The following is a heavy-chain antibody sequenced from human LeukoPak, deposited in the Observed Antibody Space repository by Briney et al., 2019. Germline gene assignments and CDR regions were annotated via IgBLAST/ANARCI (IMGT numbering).Heavy chain of an antibody. CDR2: INPIGGST. D-gene: IGHD3-3*01. J-gene: IGHJ4*02. V-gene: IGHV1-46*02. CDR1: GYTFNSYY. CDR3: ARDRYYDFWSGYLSPLDY. Sequence: ASVKVSCKASGYTFNSYYMHWVRQAPGQGLEWMGIINPIGGSTSCAQKFQGRVTMNRDTYTSTVYMELSSLRSEDTAVYYCARDRYYDFWSGYLSPLDYWGQGTLVTVSS.